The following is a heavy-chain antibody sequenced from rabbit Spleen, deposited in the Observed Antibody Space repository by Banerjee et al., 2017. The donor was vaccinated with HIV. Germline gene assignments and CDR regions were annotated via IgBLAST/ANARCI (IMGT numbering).Heavy chain of an antibody. J-gene: IGHJ4*01. D-gene: IGHD8-1*01. CDR2: AYAGSSGST. CDR3: AREWSYSSFDL. CDR1: GFSFSSGYD. Sequence: EQLEESGGGLVKPEGSLTLTCKASGFSFSSGYDMCWVRQAPGKGLEWVACAYAGSSGSTYSATWAKGRFTCSKTSSTTVTLQMTSLTAADTATYFCAREWSYSSFDLWGQGTLVTVS. V-gene: IGHV1S45*01.